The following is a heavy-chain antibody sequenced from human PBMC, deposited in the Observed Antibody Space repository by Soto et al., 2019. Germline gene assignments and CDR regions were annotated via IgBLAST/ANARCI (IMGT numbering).Heavy chain of an antibody. D-gene: IGHD3-10*01. CDR2: ISNNGGT. J-gene: IGHJ4*02. CDR1: GDSITRGAYY. V-gene: IGHV4-30-4*08. CDR3: ASFGSGSGTYYFDY. Sequence: PSETLSLTCTVSGDSITRGAYYWTWIRQHPGKGLEWIGYISNNGGTNYNPSLKSRPTISLDTSKNQFSLKLNSVTAADTAVYYCASFGSGSGTYYFDYWGQGTPVTVSS.